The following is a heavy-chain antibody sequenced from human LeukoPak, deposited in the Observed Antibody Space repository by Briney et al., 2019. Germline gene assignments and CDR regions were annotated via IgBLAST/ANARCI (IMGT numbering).Heavy chain of an antibody. V-gene: IGHV3-9*01. J-gene: IGHJ4*02. D-gene: IGHD1-1*01. CDR1: GFTFDDYA. CDR2: ISWNSGSI. Sequence: GGSLRLSCAASGFTFDDYAMHWVRQAPGKGLEWVSGISWNSGSIGYADSVKGRFTISRDNAKNSLYLQMNSLRAEDTALYYCAKGGTYSGRFDYWGQGTPVTVSS. CDR3: AKGGTYSGRFDY.